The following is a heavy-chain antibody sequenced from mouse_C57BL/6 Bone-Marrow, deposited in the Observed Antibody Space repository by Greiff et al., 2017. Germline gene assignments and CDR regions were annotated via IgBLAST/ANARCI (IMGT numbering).Heavy chain of an antibody. Sequence: QVHLQQPGAELVKPGASVKMSCKASGYTFTSYWITWVKQRPGQGLEWIGDIYPGSGSTNYNEKFKSKATLTVDTSSSTAYMQLSSLTSEDSAVXSGARGPHNWDTWYGYWGQGTLVTVSA. CDR1: GYTFTSYW. CDR3: ARGPHNWDTWYGY. J-gene: IGHJ3*01. V-gene: IGHV1-55*01. CDR2: IYPGSGST. D-gene: IGHD4-1*01.